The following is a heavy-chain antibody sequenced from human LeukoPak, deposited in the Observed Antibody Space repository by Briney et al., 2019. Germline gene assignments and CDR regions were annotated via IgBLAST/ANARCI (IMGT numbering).Heavy chain of an antibody. V-gene: IGHV3-30*02. D-gene: IGHD3-16*01. Sequence: GGSLRLSCAASGFTFSSYGMHWVRQAPGKGLEWVAFIRYDGSNKYYAGSVKGRFTISRDNSKNTLYLQMNSLRAEDTAVYYCAKDMGGGYFDYWGQGTLVTVSS. CDR2: IRYDGSNK. CDR1: GFTFSSYG. CDR3: AKDMGGGYFDY. J-gene: IGHJ4*02.